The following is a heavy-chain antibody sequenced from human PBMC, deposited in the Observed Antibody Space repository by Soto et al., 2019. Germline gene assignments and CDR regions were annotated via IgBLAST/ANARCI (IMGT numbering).Heavy chain of an antibody. CDR3: ARAQKGITMVRGVINRQYNWFDP. CDR2: INHSGST. Sequence: SETLSLTCAVYGGSFSGYYWSWIRQPPGKGLEWIGEINHSGSTNNNPSLKSRVTISVDTSKNQFSLKLSSVTAADTAVYYCARAQKGITMVRGVINRQYNWFDPWGQGTLVTVSS. CDR1: GGSFSGYY. V-gene: IGHV4-34*01. J-gene: IGHJ5*02. D-gene: IGHD3-10*01.